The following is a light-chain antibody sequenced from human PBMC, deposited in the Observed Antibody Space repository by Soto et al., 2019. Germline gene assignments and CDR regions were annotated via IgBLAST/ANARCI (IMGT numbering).Light chain of an antibody. CDR3: QTWGSGILV. V-gene: IGLV4-69*01. J-gene: IGLJ2*01. Sequence: QLVLTQSPSASASLGASVKLTCTLSSGHSNYAIAWHQQQSEKGPRYLMKLNSDGSHSKGDGIPDRFSGSSSGAERYLTISRLQSEDEADYYCQTWGSGILVFGGGTKLTVL. CDR2: LNSDGSH. CDR1: SGHSNYA.